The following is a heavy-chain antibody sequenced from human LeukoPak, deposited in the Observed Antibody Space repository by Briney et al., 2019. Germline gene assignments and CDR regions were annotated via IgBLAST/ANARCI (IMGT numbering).Heavy chain of an antibody. CDR3: ARDSKEGRTKFDP. Sequence: GGSLRLSCAASGFTFSSYGMHWVRQAPGKGLEWVAFIRYDGSNKYYADSVKGRFTISRDNSKNTLYLQMNSLRPDDTALYYCARDSKEGRTKFDPWGQGTLVTVSS. CDR1: GFTFSSYG. J-gene: IGHJ5*02. D-gene: IGHD2-2*01. V-gene: IGHV3-30*02. CDR2: IRYDGSNK.